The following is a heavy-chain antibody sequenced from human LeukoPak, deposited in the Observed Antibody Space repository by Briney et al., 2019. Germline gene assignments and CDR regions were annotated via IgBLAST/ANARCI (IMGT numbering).Heavy chain of an antibody. CDR1: GFSFDDYA. Sequence: PGRSLRLSCAASGFSFDDYAMHWVRQAPGKGLEWVSGISWKSGSIGYADSVKGRFTISRDNAKNSLYLQMNSLRAEDTALYYCPKAGSAAGYTWNWFDSWGQGTLVTVSS. CDR2: ISWKSGSI. J-gene: IGHJ5*01. D-gene: IGHD6-13*01. V-gene: IGHV3-9*01. CDR3: PKAGSAAGYTWNWFDS.